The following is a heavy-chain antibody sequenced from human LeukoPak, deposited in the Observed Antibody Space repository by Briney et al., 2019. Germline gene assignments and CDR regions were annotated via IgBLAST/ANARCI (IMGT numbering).Heavy chain of an antibody. CDR3: AKAQGYYDC. J-gene: IGHJ4*02. Sequence: GGSLRLSCAASGFTFSKYGMNWVRQAPGKGLEWVSGIGVGGTTYYADSVKGRFTISRDTSKNTLYLQMNSLRAEDTAVYYCAKAQGYYDCWGQGTLVTVPS. D-gene: IGHD3-22*01. CDR1: GFTFSKYG. CDR2: IGVGGTT. V-gene: IGHV3-23*01.